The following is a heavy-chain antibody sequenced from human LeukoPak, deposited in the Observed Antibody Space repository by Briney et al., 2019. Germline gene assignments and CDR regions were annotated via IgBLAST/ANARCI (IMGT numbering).Heavy chain of an antibody. J-gene: IGHJ4*02. CDR2: IYYNGDT. V-gene: IGHV4-31*03. CDR1: GGSISSGGYY. Sequence: SQTLSLTCTVSGGSISSGGYYWSWIRQHPGKGLEWIGYIYYNGDTNYNPSLKSRVTISVDTSKNRFSLKLSSVSAADTAVYYCARQYDFWSGLYDYWGPGTLVTVSS. CDR3: ARQYDFWSGLYDY. D-gene: IGHD3-3*01.